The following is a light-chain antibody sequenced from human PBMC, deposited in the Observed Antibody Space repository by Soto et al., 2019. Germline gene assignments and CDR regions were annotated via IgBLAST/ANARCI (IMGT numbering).Light chain of an antibody. Sequence: EIVLTQSPATLSLSPGDRATLSCRASQSVSSYLAWYQQKPGQAPRLLIYDASNRATGIPARFSGSGSGTDFPLTISSLEPEDFAVYYCQQRSNWLWTFGQGTKVEIK. CDR2: DAS. CDR1: QSVSSY. V-gene: IGKV3-11*01. CDR3: QQRSNWLWT. J-gene: IGKJ1*01.